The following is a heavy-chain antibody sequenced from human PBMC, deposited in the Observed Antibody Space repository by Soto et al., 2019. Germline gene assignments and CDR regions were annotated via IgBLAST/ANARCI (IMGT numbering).Heavy chain of an antibody. CDR2: IIPILGIA. CDR3: AIDYGGNSALDY. V-gene: IGHV1-69*04. D-gene: IGHD4-17*01. J-gene: IGHJ4*02. Sequence: SVKVSCKASGGTFSSYAIIWVRQAPGQGLEWMGRIIPILGIANYAQKFQGRVTITADKSTSTAYMELSSLRSEDTAVYYCAIDYGGNSALDYWGQGTLVTVSS. CDR1: GGTFSSYA.